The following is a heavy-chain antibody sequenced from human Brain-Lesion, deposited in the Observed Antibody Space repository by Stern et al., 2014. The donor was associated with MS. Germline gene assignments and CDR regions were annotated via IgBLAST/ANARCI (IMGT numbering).Heavy chain of an antibody. CDR2: SDHSGST. CDR1: GGSISSSNW. V-gene: IGHV4-4*02. CDR3: ARFPASRPHVFDS. D-gene: IGHD6-13*01. J-gene: IGHJ4*02. Sequence: VQLVESGPGLVKPSGTLSLTCAVSGGSISSSNWWSWVRQSPGKGLEWIGESDHSGSTIYNPSLKSRVTVSVDKSKNRISLNTRSGTAADTAVYFCARFPASRPHVFDSWGQGTLVTVSS.